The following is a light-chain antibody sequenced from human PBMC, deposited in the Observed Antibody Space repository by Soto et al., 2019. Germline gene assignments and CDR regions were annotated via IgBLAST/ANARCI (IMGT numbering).Light chain of an antibody. CDR2: AAS. CDR3: QQSNTTPRT. J-gene: IGKJ1*01. CDR1: QRIDSY. Sequence: DIQMTQSPSSLSASIGDRVTITCRASQRIDSYLSWYQHKPGKAPKLLIYAASTLQTGVPSRFSGSGSGTDFTLTISGLQSEDSATYYRQQSNTTPRTFGLGTKVDIK. V-gene: IGKV1-39*01.